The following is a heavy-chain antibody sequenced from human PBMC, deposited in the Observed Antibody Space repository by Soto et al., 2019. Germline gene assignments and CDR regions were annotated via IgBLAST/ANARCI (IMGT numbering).Heavy chain of an antibody. CDR3: AIEYLRSSSTSAFDY. D-gene: IGHD6-6*01. CDR2: IYYSGAT. V-gene: IGHV4-31*11. J-gene: IGHJ4*02. Sequence: SETLSLTGAVSGDSVKSAGNFLAWLRQRPGKVLVWIGHIYYSGATSYNPTLKSRVTISMDTSNNQFSLTLTSVTAADTAVYFSAIEYLRSSSTSAFDYWGQGTPVTVSS. CDR1: GDSVKSAGNF.